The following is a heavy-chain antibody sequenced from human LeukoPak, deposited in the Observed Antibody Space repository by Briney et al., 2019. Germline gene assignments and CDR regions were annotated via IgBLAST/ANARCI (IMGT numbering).Heavy chain of an antibody. Sequence: SETLSLTCTVSGGSISSSSYYWGWIRQTPGKGLEWIGSIYYSGSTYYSPYLKSRVTISIDTSKTQFSLKLSSVTAADTAVYYCARSKWLRSPFDYWGQGTLVTVSS. CDR1: GGSISSSSYY. CDR2: IYYSGST. V-gene: IGHV4-39*01. D-gene: IGHD5-12*01. J-gene: IGHJ4*02. CDR3: ARSKWLRSPFDY.